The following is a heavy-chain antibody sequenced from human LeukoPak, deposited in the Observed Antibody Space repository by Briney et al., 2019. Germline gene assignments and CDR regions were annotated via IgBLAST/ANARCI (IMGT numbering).Heavy chain of an antibody. CDR1: GGSISSYY. J-gene: IGHJ2*01. CDR2: IYYSGSS. V-gene: IGHV4-59*08. Sequence: PSETLSLTCTVSGGSISSYYWSWIRQPTGEGLAWMGYIYYSGSSNYNPSLKSRVTISVDTSKNQFSLKLSSGTAADTAVYYCARQWELRVWYFDLWGRGTLVTVSS. CDR3: ARQWELRVWYFDL. D-gene: IGHD1-26*01.